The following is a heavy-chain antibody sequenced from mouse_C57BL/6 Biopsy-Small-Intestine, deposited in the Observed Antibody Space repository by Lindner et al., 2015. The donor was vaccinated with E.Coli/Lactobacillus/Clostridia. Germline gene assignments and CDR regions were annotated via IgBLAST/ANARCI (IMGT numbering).Heavy chain of an antibody. CDR2: INPNNGGT. CDR3: ARLDYYGSSYDY. CDR1: GYTFTDYN. D-gene: IGHD1-1*01. Sequence: VQLQESGPELVKPGASVKMSCKASGYTFTDYNMHWVKQSHGKSLEWIGYINPNNGGTSYNQKFKGKATLTVNKSSSTAYMELRSLTSEDSAVYYCARLDYYGSSYDYWGQGTTLTVSS. J-gene: IGHJ2*01. V-gene: IGHV1-22*01.